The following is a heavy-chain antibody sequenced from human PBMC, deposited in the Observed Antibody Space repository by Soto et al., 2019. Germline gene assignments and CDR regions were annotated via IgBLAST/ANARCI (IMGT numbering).Heavy chain of an antibody. CDR1: GCSISSSSYY. Sequence: SETLSLTCTVSGCSISSSSYYWGWIRQPPGEGLEWIGSIYYSGSTYYNPSLKSRVTISVDTSKNQFSLKLSSVTAADTAVYYCARGRVRVKRIAATFPDYWGQGTLVTVSS. J-gene: IGHJ4*02. V-gene: IGHV4-39*01. D-gene: IGHD2-15*01. CDR2: IYYSGST. CDR3: ARGRVRVKRIAATFPDY.